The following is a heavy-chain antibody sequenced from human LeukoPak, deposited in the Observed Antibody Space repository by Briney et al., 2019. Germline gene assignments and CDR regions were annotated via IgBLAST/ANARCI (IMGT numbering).Heavy chain of an antibody. V-gene: IGHV4-39*07. J-gene: IGHJ3*02. CDR2: IFYNGGP. Sequence: SETLSLTCTASGDSITNSNYYWGWVRQSPGRGLEWLGNIFYNGGPYYNPSFKSRVAISVDTSKNHFSLTLNAVTAADTAVYYCASYSGTYSAFQIWGQGTPVTVSS. D-gene: IGHD1-26*01. CDR1: GDSITNSNYY. CDR3: ASYSGTYSAFQI.